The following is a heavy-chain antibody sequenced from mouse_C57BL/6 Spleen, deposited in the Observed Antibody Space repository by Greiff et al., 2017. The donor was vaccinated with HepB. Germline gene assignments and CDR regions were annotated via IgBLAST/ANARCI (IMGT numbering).Heavy chain of an antibody. CDR3: AKVGSSSFDY. CDR2: IYPGDGDT. Sequence: VKLVESGPELVKPGASVKISCKASGYAFSSSCMNWVKQRPGKGLEWIGRIYPGDGDTNYNGKFKGKATLTADKSSSTAYMQLSSLTSEDSAVCVCAKVGSSSFDYWGQGTTLTVSS. V-gene: IGHV1-82*01. D-gene: IGHD1-1*01. CDR1: GYAFSSSC. J-gene: IGHJ2*01.